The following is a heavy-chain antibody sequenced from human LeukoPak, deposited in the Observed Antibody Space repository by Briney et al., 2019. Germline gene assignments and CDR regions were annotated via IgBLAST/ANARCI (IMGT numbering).Heavy chain of an antibody. D-gene: IGHD3-3*01. V-gene: IGHV3-66*01. CDR2: MYSGGNT. J-gene: IGHJ6*02. CDR1: GLTVSSNY. Sequence: GGSLRLSCEAPGLTVSSNYMSWVRQAPGKGLEGVSVMYSGGNTHYADSVRGRFTISRDNSKNMLYLQMNTVRAEDTAVYYCARDSAIFVAAGMDVWGQGTTVTVSS. CDR3: ARDSAIFVAAGMDV.